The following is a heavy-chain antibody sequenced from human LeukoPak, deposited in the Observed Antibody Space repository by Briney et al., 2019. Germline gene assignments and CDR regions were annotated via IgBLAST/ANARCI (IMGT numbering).Heavy chain of an antibody. D-gene: IGHD3-22*01. CDR1: GGSISSYY. CDR2: IYYSGST. V-gene: IGHV4-59*01. Sequence: SETLSLTCTVSGGSISSYYWSWIRQPPGKGLEWIGYIYYSGSTNYNPSLKSRVTISVDTSKNQFSLKLSSVTAAGTAVYYCARVRRTRNSSGYFFHAFDIWGQGTMVTVSS. J-gene: IGHJ3*02. CDR3: ARVRRTRNSSGYFFHAFDI.